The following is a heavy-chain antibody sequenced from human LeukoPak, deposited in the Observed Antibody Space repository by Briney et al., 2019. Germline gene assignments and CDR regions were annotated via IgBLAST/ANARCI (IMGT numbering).Heavy chain of an antibody. CDR2: ILYSGST. CDR3: ARAPYYYYMDV. J-gene: IGHJ6*03. CDR1: GGSISGYY. V-gene: IGHV4-59*01. Sequence: PSETLSLTCTVSGGSISGYYWSWIRQPPGKGLEWIGYILYSGSTNYNPSLKSRVTISVDTSKNQFSLKLRSVTAADTAVYYCARAPYYYYMDVWAKGTTVTVSS.